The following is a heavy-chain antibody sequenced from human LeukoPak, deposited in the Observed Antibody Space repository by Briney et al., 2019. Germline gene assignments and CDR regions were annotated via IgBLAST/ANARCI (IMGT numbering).Heavy chain of an antibody. V-gene: IGHV1-2*02. Sequence: ASVKVSCKASGYTFTGYYMHWVRQAPGQGLEWMGWINPNSGGTNYAQKFQGRVTMTRDTSISTAYMELSRLTSDDTAVYYCARGRAGYCSRTNCLDFDYWGQGTLVAVSS. CDR3: ARGRAGYCSRTNCLDFDY. J-gene: IGHJ4*02. CDR2: INPNSGGT. CDR1: GYTFTGYY. D-gene: IGHD2-2*01.